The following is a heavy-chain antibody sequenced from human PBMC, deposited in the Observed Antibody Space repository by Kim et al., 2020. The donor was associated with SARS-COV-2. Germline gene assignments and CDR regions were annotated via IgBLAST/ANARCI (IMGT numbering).Heavy chain of an antibody. CDR2: INAGNGNT. CDR1: GYTFTSYA. CDR3: ARDNYYGSGSYGSYYYYGMDV. D-gene: IGHD3-10*01. V-gene: IGHV1-3*01. Sequence: ASVKVSCKASGYTFTSYAMHWVRQAPGQRLEWMGWINAGNGNTKYSQKFQGRVTITRDTSASTAYMELSSLRSEDTAVYYCARDNYYGSGSYGSYYYYGMDVWGQGTTVTVSS. J-gene: IGHJ6*02.